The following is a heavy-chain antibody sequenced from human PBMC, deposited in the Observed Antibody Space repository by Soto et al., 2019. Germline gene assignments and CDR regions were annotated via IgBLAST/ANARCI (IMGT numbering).Heavy chain of an antibody. CDR1: GFTFSSYA. Sequence: GGSLRLSCAASGFTFSSYAMSWVRQAPGKGLEWVSAISGSGGSTYYADSVKGRFTISRDNSKNTLYLQMNSLRAEDTAVYYCAKYASYDYVWGSPLSPFDYWGQGTLVTVS. CDR2: ISGSGGST. J-gene: IGHJ4*02. V-gene: IGHV3-23*01. CDR3: AKYASYDYVWGSPLSPFDY. D-gene: IGHD3-16*01.